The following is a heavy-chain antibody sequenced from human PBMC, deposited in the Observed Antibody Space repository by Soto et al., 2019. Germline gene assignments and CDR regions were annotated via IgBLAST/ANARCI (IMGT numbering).Heavy chain of an antibody. D-gene: IGHD2-21*01. V-gene: IGHV4-59*01. Sequence: PSKTLSLPLTVPGGSISSCYWSWIRKPPGKGLEWIGYINYSGSTNYNPSLKSPVTISVDTSKNQFSLKLSSVTAADTAVYYCARKIGGEYYSQYGMDXWGQVTPVTGS. J-gene: IGHJ6*02. CDR3: ARKIGGEYYSQYGMDX. CDR2: INYSGST. CDR1: GGSISSCY.